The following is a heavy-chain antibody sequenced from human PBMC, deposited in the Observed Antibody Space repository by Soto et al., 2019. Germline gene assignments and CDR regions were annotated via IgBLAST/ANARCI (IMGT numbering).Heavy chain of an antibody. CDR3: ARDQSRGRITGTRIPWDY. J-gene: IGHJ4*02. Sequence: SETLSLTCTVSGGSISSGDYYWSWIRQPPGKGLEWIGYIYYSGSTYYNPSLKSRVTISVDTSKNQFSLKLSSVTAADTAVYYCARDQSRGRITGTRIPWDYWGQGTLVTVSS. CDR2: IYYSGST. V-gene: IGHV4-30-4*01. CDR1: GGSISSGDYY. D-gene: IGHD1-7*01.